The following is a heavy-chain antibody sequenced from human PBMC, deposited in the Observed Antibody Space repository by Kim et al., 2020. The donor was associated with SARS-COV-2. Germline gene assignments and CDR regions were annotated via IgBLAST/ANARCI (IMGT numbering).Heavy chain of an antibody. Sequence: GGSLRLSCAASGFTFSNYAMSWVRQAPGKGLEWVSAISGRGGSTYYADSVKGRFTISRDNSKNTLYLQMNSLRAEDTAIYYCAKSRNEMATSGDYWGQGTLVTVSS. CDR1: GFTFSNYA. CDR3: AKSRNEMATSGDY. CDR2: ISGRGGST. J-gene: IGHJ4*02. D-gene: IGHD1-1*01. V-gene: IGHV3-23*01.